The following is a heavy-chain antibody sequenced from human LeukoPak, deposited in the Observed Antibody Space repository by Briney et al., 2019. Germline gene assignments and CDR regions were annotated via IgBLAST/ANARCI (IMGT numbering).Heavy chain of an antibody. CDR3: ATQRSYYYYYMDV. Sequence: PAVSLRLSCAASGFTFSSYGMHWVRQAPGKGLEWVAVIWYDGSNKYYADSVKGRFTISRDNSKNTLYLQMNSLRAEDTAVYYCATQRSYYYYYMDVWGKGTTLTVSS. J-gene: IGHJ6*03. CDR1: GFTFSSYG. V-gene: IGHV3-33*01. CDR2: IWYDGSNK.